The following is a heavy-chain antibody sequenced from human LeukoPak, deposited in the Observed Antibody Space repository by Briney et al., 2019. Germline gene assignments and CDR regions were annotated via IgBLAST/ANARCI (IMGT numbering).Heavy chain of an antibody. CDR2: INPNSGGT. Sequence: ASVKVSCKTSGYTFIDYYVHWVRKAPGQGLEWLGWINPNSGGTSNAQMLQGRVTLTRDTSINTAYMELRSLRSDDTAVYYCARDRRHKSYYYDSSALWGQGTLVTVSS. CDR1: GYTFIDYY. D-gene: IGHD3-22*01. CDR3: ARDRRHKSYYYDSSAL. J-gene: IGHJ4*02. V-gene: IGHV1-2*02.